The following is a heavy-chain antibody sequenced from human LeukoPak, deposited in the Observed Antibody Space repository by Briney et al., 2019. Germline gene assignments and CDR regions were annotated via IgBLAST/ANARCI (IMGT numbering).Heavy chain of an antibody. Sequence: GGSLRLSCAASGFTVSSNYMNWVRQAPGKGLELVSVFYSGGATYYADSVKGRFTISRDNSKNALYLQMRSLRAEDTALYYCARGPINSDNYYFYAFDIWGQGTFVTVSS. CDR1: GFTVSSNY. CDR3: ARGPINSDNYYFYAFDI. D-gene: IGHD3-3*01. J-gene: IGHJ3*02. V-gene: IGHV3-66*01. CDR2: FYSGGAT.